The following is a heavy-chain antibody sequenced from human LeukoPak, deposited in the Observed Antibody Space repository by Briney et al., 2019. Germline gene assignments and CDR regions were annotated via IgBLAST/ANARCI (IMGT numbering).Heavy chain of an antibody. CDR1: GGSISSYY. D-gene: IGHD3-22*01. Sequence: SETLSLTCTVSGGSISSYYWSWIRQPPGKGLEWIGYIYYSGSTNYNPSLKSRVTISVDTSKNQFSLKLSSVTAADTAVYYCARDFLRGEYYYDSSGYPDAFDIWGQGTMVTVSS. V-gene: IGHV4-59*01. CDR3: ARDFLRGEYYYDSSGYPDAFDI. CDR2: IYYSGST. J-gene: IGHJ3*02.